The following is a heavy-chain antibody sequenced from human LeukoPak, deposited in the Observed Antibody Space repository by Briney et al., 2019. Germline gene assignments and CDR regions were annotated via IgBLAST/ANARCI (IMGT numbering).Heavy chain of an antibody. CDR3: AKDDAWLRFGE. J-gene: IGHJ4*02. CDR1: GFTFSNHG. D-gene: IGHD3-16*01. Sequence: KAGGTLRLSCAASGFTFSNHGMNWVRQAPGKGLEWVSGISPSGDITYYVDSVKGRFTISRDNSKNTVYLEVSSLTAEDTAVYYCAKDDAWLRFGEWSQGTLVTVSS. V-gene: IGHV3-23*01. CDR2: ISPSGDIT.